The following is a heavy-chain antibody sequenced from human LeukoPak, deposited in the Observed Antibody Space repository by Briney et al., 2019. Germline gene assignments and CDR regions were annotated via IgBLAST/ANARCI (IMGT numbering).Heavy chain of an antibody. Sequence: SQTLSLTCAVSGGSISSGGYSWSWIRQPPGKGLEWIGYIYHSGSTYYNPSLKSRVTISVDRSKNQFSLKLSSVTAADTAVYYCARASRSRGYDYRSTTKAGGPNRFDPWGQGTLVTVSS. CDR3: ARASRSRGYDYRSTTKAGGPNRFDP. D-gene: IGHD5-12*01. CDR1: GGSISSGGYS. V-gene: IGHV4-30-2*01. J-gene: IGHJ5*02. CDR2: IYHSGST.